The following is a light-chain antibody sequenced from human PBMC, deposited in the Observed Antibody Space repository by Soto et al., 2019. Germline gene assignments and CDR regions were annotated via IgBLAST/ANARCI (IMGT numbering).Light chain of an antibody. CDR1: QDIINS. J-gene: IGKJ5*01. CDR2: RAS. Sequence: DIQMTQSPSSLSASVGDRVTITCRARQDIINSLAWYQQKPGTVPKLLIYRASTLQSGVPSRFSGSGSGTDFTLTISSLQPEDVATYYCQRYNSVPITFGQGTRLEI. V-gene: IGKV1-27*01. CDR3: QRYNSVPIT.